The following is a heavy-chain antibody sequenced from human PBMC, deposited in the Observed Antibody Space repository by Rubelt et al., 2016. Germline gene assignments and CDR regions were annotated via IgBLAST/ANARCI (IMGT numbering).Heavy chain of an antibody. V-gene: IGHV1-2*02. D-gene: IGHD3-9*01. CDR2: INPNSGGT. CDR1: GYTFTGYY. CDR3: ARDYDILTGYPGYFDY. Sequence: QVQLVQSGAEVKKPGASVKVSCKASGYTFTGYYMHWVRQAPGQGLEWMGWINPNSGGTNYAQKFQGRVTMTTDTSTSTAYMELRSLRSDDTAVYYCARDYDILTGYPGYFDYWGQGTLVTVSS. J-gene: IGHJ4*02.